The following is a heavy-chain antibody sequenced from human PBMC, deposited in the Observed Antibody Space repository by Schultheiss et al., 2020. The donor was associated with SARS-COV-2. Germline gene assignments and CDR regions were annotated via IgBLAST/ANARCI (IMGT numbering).Heavy chain of an antibody. D-gene: IGHD1-20*01. Sequence: SQTLSLTCAVYGGSFSGYYWSWIRQPPGKGLEWIGYIYYSGSTYYNPSLKSRVTISVDTSKNQFSLKLSSVTAADTAVYYCARGLITGTPFFDYWGQGTLVTVSS. J-gene: IGHJ4*02. V-gene: IGHV4-34*01. CDR1: GGSFSGYY. CDR3: ARGLITGTPFFDY. CDR2: IYYSGST.